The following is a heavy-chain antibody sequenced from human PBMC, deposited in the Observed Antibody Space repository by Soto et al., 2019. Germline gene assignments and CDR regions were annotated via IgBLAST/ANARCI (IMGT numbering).Heavy chain of an antibody. V-gene: IGHV5-10-1*01. CDR3: ARTFLQSRGYSYGHGGMDV. D-gene: IGHD5-18*01. CDR1: GYSFTSYW. Sequence: PGESLKISCKGSGYSFTSYWISWVRQMPGKGLEWMGRIDPSDSYTNYSPSFQGHVTISADKSISTAYLQWSSLKASDTAMYYCARTFLQSRGYSYGHGGMDVWGQGTTVTVSS. CDR2: IDPSDSYT. J-gene: IGHJ6*02.